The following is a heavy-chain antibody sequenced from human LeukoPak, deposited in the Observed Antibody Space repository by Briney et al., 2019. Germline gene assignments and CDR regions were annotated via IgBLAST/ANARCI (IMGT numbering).Heavy chain of an antibody. CDR1: GGSISSGDYY. J-gene: IGHJ5*02. D-gene: IGHD4-17*01. CDR2: IYYSGNT. V-gene: IGHV4-30-4*01. CDR3: ARDSGDYDKRRNWFDP. Sequence: SQTLSFTCTVSGGSISSGDYYWSWIRQPPGKGLEWIGYIYYSGNTYYNPSLKSRVTISVDTSKNQSSLKLSSVTAADTAVHYCARDSGDYDKRRNWFDPWGQGTLVTVSS.